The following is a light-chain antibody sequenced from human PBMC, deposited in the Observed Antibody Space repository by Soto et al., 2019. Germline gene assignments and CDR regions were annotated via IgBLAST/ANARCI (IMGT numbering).Light chain of an antibody. V-gene: IGKV3-11*01. CDR2: DAS. CDR3: QQRQKWPLT. Sequence: TRAPITLSLSPRARATLSSMASQSVRGQLAWYQQKPGQAPRLLIYDASNRATGIPPRFSGSGSGTDFTLTISSLESEDSAVYYCQQRQKWPLTFGHGTKVEIK. J-gene: IGKJ4*02. CDR1: QSVRGQ.